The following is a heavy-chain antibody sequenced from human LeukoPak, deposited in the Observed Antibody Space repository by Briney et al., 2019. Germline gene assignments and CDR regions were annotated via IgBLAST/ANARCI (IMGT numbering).Heavy chain of an antibody. Sequence: GGSLTLSCAASGFTFSSYAMSWVRQAPGKGLEWVSAISGSGGSTYYADSVKGRFTISRDNSKNTLYLQMNSLRAEDTAVYYCAKFPLGYSSSWYQYYWGQGTLVTVSS. CDR3: AKFPLGYSSSWYQYY. V-gene: IGHV3-23*01. D-gene: IGHD6-13*01. J-gene: IGHJ4*02. CDR2: ISGSGGST. CDR1: GFTFSSYA.